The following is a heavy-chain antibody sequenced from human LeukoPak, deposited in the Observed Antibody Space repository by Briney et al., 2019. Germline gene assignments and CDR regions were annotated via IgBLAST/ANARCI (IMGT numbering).Heavy chain of an antibody. J-gene: IGHJ4*02. CDR1: GYSISSGYY. V-gene: IGHV4-38-2*01. CDR2: IYHSGST. Sequence: SETLSLTCAVSGYSISSGYYWGWIRQPPGKGRGGIGSIYHSGSTYYNPSRKRPLTISVDPSKNQFSLTLSSVTAADPAVSYGARTRVSYFDYWGQGTLVTVSS. CDR3: ARTRVSYFDY.